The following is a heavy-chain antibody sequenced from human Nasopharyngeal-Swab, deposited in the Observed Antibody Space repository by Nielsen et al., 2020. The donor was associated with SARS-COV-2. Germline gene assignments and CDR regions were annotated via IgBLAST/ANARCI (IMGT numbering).Heavy chain of an antibody. CDR3: AKDILGSWTLSD. Sequence: SLKISCAASGFSFGNYAMHWVRQAPGKGLEWVSSIGWNSGKIDYADPVKGRFTISRDNAKNSLFLQMDSLSTEDTAFYYCAKDILGSWTLSDWGQGTLVTVSS. V-gene: IGHV3-9*01. CDR2: IGWNSGKI. J-gene: IGHJ4*02. CDR1: GFSFGNYA. D-gene: IGHD3/OR15-3a*01.